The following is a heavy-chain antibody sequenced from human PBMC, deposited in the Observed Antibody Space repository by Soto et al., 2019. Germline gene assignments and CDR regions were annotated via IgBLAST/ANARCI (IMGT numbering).Heavy chain of an antibody. J-gene: IGHJ6*03. D-gene: IGHD3-16*01. Sequence: SETLSLTCAVYGGSFSGYYWSWIRQPPGKGLEWIGEINHSGSTNYNPSLKSPVTISVDTSKNQFSLKLSSVTAADTAVYYCARGPYYYYYMDVWGKGTTVTVSS. CDR1: GGSFSGYY. CDR2: INHSGST. CDR3: ARGPYYYYYMDV. V-gene: IGHV4-34*01.